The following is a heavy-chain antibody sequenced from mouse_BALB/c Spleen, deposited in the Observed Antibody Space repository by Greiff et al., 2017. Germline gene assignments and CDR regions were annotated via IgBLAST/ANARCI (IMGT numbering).Heavy chain of an antibody. CDR3: ARELLWGMDY. J-gene: IGHJ4*01. D-gene: IGHD2-1*01. CDR2: INPNNGGT. CDR1: GYTFTDYN. Sequence: EVKLEESGPELVKPGASVKIPCKASGYTFTDYNMDWVKQSHGKSLEWIGDINPNNGGTIYNQKFKGKATLTVDKSSSTAYMELRSLTSEDTAVYYCARELLWGMDYWGQGTSVTVSS. V-gene: IGHV1-18*01.